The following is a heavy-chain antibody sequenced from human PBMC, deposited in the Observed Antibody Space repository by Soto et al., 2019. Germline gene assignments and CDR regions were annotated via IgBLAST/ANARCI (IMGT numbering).Heavy chain of an antibody. D-gene: IGHD3-22*01. CDR3: AHEKNYYDSSGYFVGYFDY. J-gene: IGHJ4*02. CDR2: IYWDDDK. CDR1: GFSLSTSGVG. V-gene: IGHV2-5*02. Sequence: QITLKESGPTLVKPTQTLTLTCTFSGFSLSTSGVGVGWIRQPPGKALEWLALIYWDDDKRYSPSLKSRLTITKDTSKNQVVLTMTNMDPVDTATYYCAHEKNYYDSSGYFVGYFDYWGQGTLVTVSS.